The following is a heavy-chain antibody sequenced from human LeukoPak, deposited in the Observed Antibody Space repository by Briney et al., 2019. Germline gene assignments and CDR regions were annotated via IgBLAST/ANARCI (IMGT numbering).Heavy chain of an antibody. D-gene: IGHD2-15*01. CDR1: GATFSSYA. CDR3: AAVYCSGGSCYSVGAFDI. J-gene: IGHJ3*02. CDR2: IIPIFGTA. Sequence: ASVKVSCKASGATFSSYAISWVRQAPGQGLEWMGGIIPIFGTANYAQKFQGRVTITADESTSTAYMELSSLRSEDTAVYYCAAVYCSGGSCYSVGAFDIWGQGTMVTVSS. V-gene: IGHV1-69*13.